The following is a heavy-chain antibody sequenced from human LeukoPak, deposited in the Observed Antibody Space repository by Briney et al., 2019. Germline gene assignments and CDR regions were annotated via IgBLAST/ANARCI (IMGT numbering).Heavy chain of an antibody. CDR1: GFTLSSYG. CDR2: ISYDGSNK. D-gene: IGHD3-10*01. CDR3: ASLMVRGVYYYGMDV. Sequence: GGSLRLSCAASGFTLSSYGMHWVRQAPGKGLEWVAVISYDGSNKYYADSVKGRFTISRDNSKNTLYLQMNSLRAEDTAVYYCASLMVRGVYYYGMDVWGQGTTVTVSS. V-gene: IGHV3-30*03. J-gene: IGHJ6*02.